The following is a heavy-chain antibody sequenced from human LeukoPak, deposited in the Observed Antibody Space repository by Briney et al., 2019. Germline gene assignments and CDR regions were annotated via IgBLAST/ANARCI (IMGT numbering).Heavy chain of an antibody. CDR1: GFTFSSYG. CDR2: ISYDGSNK. J-gene: IGHJ3*02. D-gene: IGHD3-22*01. CDR3: AKDRIGYYDSSGYYYGADDAFDI. Sequence: GGSLRLSCAASGFTFSSYGMHWVRQAPGKGLEWVAVISYDGSNKYYADSVKGRFTISRDNSKNTLYLQMNSLRAEDTAVYYCAKDRIGYYDSSGYYYGADDAFDIWGQGTVVTVSS. V-gene: IGHV3-30*18.